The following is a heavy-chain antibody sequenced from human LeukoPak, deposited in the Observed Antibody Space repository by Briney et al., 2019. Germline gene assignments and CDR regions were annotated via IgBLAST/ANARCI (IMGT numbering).Heavy chain of an antibody. CDR2: IIPIFGTA. CDR3: ARDEAAAGDY. D-gene: IGHD6-13*01. Sequence: SVTVSCTASGGTFSSYAISWVRQAPGQGLEWMGGIIPIFGTANYAQKFQGRVTITADESTSTAYMELSSLRSEDTAVYYCARDEAAAGDYWGQGTLVTVSS. V-gene: IGHV1-69*13. J-gene: IGHJ4*02. CDR1: GGTFSSYA.